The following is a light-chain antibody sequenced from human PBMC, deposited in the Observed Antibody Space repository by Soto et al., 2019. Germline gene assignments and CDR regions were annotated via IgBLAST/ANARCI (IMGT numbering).Light chain of an antibody. Sequence: QSVLTQPPSVSASPGQKVTVSCSGGTSNIGNNFVSWYQQLPGTAPKLLIYDDTKRPSGIPDRFSGSKSGTTATLGITGLQTGDEADDYCGTWDSSMSVVVFGGGTKLTVL. V-gene: IGLV1-51*01. CDR1: TSNIGNNF. J-gene: IGLJ2*01. CDR2: DDT. CDR3: GTWDSSMSVVV.